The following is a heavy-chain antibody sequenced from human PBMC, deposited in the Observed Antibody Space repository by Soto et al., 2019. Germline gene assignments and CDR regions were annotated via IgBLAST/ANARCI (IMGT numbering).Heavy chain of an antibody. J-gene: IGHJ6*03. D-gene: IGHD2-21*02. V-gene: IGHV4-4*02. CDR1: SGSISSSNC. CDR3: ASNRVGDDYYYYYMDV. Sequence: QGQLRESGPGLVKPSRPLSLTCAVSSGSISSSNCWSWSGQPPGKGLGWIGEIYHSGSTNYNPSLKSRVTISVDKSKNQFSLKLSSVTAADTAVYYCASNRVGDDYYYYYMDVWGKGTTVTVSS. CDR2: IYHSGST.